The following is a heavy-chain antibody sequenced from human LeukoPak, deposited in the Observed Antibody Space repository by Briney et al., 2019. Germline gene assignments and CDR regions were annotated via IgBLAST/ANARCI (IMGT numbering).Heavy chain of an antibody. J-gene: IGHJ4*02. CDR1: GFTFSSYA. V-gene: IGHV3-30-3*01. Sequence: PGGSLRLSCAASGFTFSSYAMHWVRQAPGKGLEWVALISYDGSNKYYADSVKGRFTISRDNSKNTLYLQMNSLRAEDTAVFYCARDGGAYDFWSGMGYWGQGTLVTVSS. CDR2: ISYDGSNK. D-gene: IGHD3-3*01. CDR3: ARDGGAYDFWSGMGY.